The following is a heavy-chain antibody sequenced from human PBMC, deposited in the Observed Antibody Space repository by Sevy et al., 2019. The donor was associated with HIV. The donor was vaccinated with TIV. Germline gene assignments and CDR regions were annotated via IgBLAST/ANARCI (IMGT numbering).Heavy chain of an antibody. D-gene: IGHD1-26*01. CDR1: GFTFSSYD. CDR2: IGTAGDT. CDR3: ARVHMGATTSWWYFDL. Sequence: GGSLRLSCAASGFTFSSYDMHWVRQATGKGLEWVSAIGTAGDTYYPGSVKGRFTISRENAKNSLYLQMNSLRAGDTAVYYCARVHMGATTSWWYFDLWVRGTLVTVSS. V-gene: IGHV3-13*01. J-gene: IGHJ2*01.